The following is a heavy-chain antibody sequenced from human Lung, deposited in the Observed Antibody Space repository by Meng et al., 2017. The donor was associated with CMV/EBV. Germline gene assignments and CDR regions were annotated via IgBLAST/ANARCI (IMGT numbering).Heavy chain of an antibody. CDR3: ARYTGHLDP. Sequence: VQVVQFGAAVKRPGALVKASGRASEYTFTGYYMHWVRQAPGQGLGWMGRINPNCGGTNYAQKFQGRVTMTRDTSISTAYMELSRLRSDDTAVYYCARYTGHLDPWGQGTLVTVSS. D-gene: IGHD2-2*02. CDR1: EYTFTGYY. V-gene: IGHV1-2*02. J-gene: IGHJ5*02. CDR2: INPNCGGT.